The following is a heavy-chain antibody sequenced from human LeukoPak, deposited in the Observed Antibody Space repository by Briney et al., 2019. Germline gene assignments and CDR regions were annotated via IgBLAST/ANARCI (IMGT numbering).Heavy chain of an antibody. Sequence: SETLSLTCTVSGGSISSGDSYWSWIRQSPGKGLEWIGYIYYSGSTYYNPSLKSRLTISVDTSKNQFSLKLSSVTAAGTAVYYCARVSPISSSWYFFDCWGQGTLVTVSS. CDR3: ARVSPISSSWYFFDC. D-gene: IGHD6-13*01. CDR1: GGSISSGDSY. J-gene: IGHJ4*02. V-gene: IGHV4-30-4*01. CDR2: IYYSGST.